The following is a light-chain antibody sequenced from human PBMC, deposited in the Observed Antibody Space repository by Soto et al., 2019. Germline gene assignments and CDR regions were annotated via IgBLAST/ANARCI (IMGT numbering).Light chain of an antibody. CDR3: QSYDSSLSGSYV. CDR2: ELN. J-gene: IGLJ1*01. V-gene: IGLV2-14*01. Sequence: QSALTQPASVSGSPGQSITISCTGTSSDIGGYTYVSWYQQHPGKAPKLMIYELNNRPSGVSNRFSGSKSGNTASLTISGLQPEDEADYYCQSYDSSLSGSYVFGTGTKLTVL. CDR1: SSDIGGYTY.